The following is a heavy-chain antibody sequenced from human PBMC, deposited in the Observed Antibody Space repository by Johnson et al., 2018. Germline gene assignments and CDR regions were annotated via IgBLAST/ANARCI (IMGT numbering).Heavy chain of an antibody. V-gene: IGHV3-23*04. CDR1: GFTFSSYS. Sequence: EVQLVESWGGLVKPGGSLRLSCAASGFTFSSYSMNWVRQAPGKGLEWVSAISGSGGSTYYADSVKGRFTISRDNSKNTLYLQMNSLRAEDTAVYYCAKPPVGWLGEGAEYFQHWGQGTLVTVSS. CDR2: ISGSGGST. D-gene: IGHD3-3*01. J-gene: IGHJ1*01. CDR3: AKPPVGWLGEGAEYFQH.